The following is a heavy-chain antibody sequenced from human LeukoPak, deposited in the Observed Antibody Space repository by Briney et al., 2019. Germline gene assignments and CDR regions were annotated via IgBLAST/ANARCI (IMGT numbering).Heavy chain of an antibody. J-gene: IGHJ5*02. V-gene: IGHV1-8*02. Sequence: ASVKVSCKASGYTFTSYGISWVRQAPGQGLEWMGWMNPNSGNTGYAQKFQGRVTMTRNTSISTAYMELSSLRSEDTAVYYCARGRVWFGELLNNWFDPWGQGTLVTVSS. D-gene: IGHD3-10*01. CDR3: ARGRVWFGELLNNWFDP. CDR2: MNPNSGNT. CDR1: GYTFTSYG.